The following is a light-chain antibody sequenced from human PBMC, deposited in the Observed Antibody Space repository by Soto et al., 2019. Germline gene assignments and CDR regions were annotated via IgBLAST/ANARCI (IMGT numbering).Light chain of an antibody. CDR1: QSLLHSNGYNY. CDR3: MQALQPPWT. CDR2: LGS. Sequence: DIVMTQSPLSLPVTPGEPASISCRSSQSLLHSNGYNYLDWYLQKPGQSPQLLIYLGSNRASGVPDRFSGSGSGTDFTLNISRVEAEEVGVYYCMQALQPPWTFGQGTKVEIK. J-gene: IGKJ1*01. V-gene: IGKV2-28*01.